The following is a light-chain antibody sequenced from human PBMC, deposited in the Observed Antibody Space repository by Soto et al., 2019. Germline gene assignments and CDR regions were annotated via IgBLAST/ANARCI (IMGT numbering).Light chain of an antibody. V-gene: IGLV1-44*01. CDR1: SSNIGGNA. J-gene: IGLJ3*02. CDR2: TNN. CDR3: AAWDDSLNALV. Sequence: QSVLTPPPSASGTPGQRVTISFFGASSNIGGNAVNWYQQLPGAAPQLLIYTNNQRPSGVPDRFSGSKSGTSASLAITGLQSEDEATYHCAAWDDSLNALVFGGGTKVTVL.